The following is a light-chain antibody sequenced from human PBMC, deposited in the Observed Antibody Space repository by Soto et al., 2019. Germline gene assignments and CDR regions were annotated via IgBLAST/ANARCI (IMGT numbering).Light chain of an antibody. CDR1: SSDVGGYNF. CDR3: NSYAGSNNFVV. CDR2: EVN. V-gene: IGLV2-8*01. Sequence: QSALTQPPSASGSPGQSVTISCTGTSSDVGGYNFVSWFQQNPGKAPKLIIYEVNKRPSGVPDRFSGSKSGNTASLTVSGLQAEDEADYYCNSYAGSNNFVVFGGGTKVTVL. J-gene: IGLJ2*01.